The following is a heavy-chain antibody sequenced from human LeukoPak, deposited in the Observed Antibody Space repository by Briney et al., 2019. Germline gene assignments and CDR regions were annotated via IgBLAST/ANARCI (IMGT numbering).Heavy chain of an antibody. J-gene: IGHJ4*02. D-gene: IGHD4-23*01. CDR3: AQERGGAGGNSEVY. CDR2: INHSGST. Sequence: PSETLSLTCAVYGGSFSGYYWSWIRQPPGKGLEWIGEINHSGSTNYNPSLKSRVTISVDTSKNQFSLKLSSVTAADTAVYYCAQERGGAGGNSEVYWGQGTLVTVSS. CDR1: GGSFSGYY. V-gene: IGHV4-34*01.